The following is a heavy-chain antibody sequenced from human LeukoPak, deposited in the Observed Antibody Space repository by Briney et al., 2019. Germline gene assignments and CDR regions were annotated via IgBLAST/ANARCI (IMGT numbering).Heavy chain of an antibody. V-gene: IGHV3-53*01. CDR1: GFTVSSNY. J-gene: IGHJ6*04. CDR3: ARDPGGQQLEYGMDV. Sequence: GGSLRLSCAASGFTVSSNYMSWVRQAPGKGLEWVSVIYSGGSTYYADSVKGRFTIPRDNSKNTLYLQMNSLRAEDTAVYYCARDPGGQQLEYGMDVWGKGTTVTVSS. D-gene: IGHD6-13*01. CDR2: IYSGGST.